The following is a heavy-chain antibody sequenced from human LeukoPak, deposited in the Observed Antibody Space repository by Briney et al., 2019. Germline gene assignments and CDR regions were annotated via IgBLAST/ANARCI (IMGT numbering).Heavy chain of an antibody. Sequence: SETLSLTCTVSGGSISSSSYYWGWIRQPPGKGLEWIGSIYYSGSTYYNPSLKSRVTISVDTSKNQFSLKLSSVTAADTAVYYCAVVPAAMDISWGQGTLVTVYS. CDR3: AVVPAAMDIS. CDR2: IYYSGST. D-gene: IGHD2-2*01. CDR1: GGSISSSSYY. V-gene: IGHV4-39*07. J-gene: IGHJ5*02.